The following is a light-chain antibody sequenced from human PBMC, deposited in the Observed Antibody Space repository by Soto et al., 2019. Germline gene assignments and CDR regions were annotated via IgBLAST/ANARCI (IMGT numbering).Light chain of an antibody. CDR2: GTF. CDR1: QDIKTY. Sequence: IQLTQSPSSLSASVGDRVSITCRASQDIKTYLAWYQQKQGKAPKLLISGTFTLQSGVPSRFNGSGSGTDFTLTISSLQPEDFATYYCQQCYSTPYTFGQGTKVDIK. V-gene: IGKV1-39*01. CDR3: QQCYSTPYT. J-gene: IGKJ2*01.